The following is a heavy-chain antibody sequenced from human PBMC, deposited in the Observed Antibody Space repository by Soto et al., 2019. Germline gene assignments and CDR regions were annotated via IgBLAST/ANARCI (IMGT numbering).Heavy chain of an antibody. V-gene: IGHV3-74*01. Sequence: EVQLVESRGGLVQPGGALRLSCAATGFTFSSYWLHWARQAPGKGLVWVSRIKYDESDRGYADSVKGRFTISRDNAKNTLYLQMNSLRAEDTAVYFSARGVMGHYGIDVWGQGTTVSVSS. J-gene: IGHJ6*02. CDR3: ARGVMGHYGIDV. CDR1: GFTFSSYW. CDR2: IKYDESDR. D-gene: IGHD3-16*01.